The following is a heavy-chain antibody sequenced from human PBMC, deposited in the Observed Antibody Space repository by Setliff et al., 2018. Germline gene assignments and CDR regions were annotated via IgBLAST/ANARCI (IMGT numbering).Heavy chain of an antibody. V-gene: IGHV1-46*01. CDR3: ARVRQGYYDSSGAYYYYGMDV. CDR2: INPSGGST. Sequence: ASVKVSCKASGYTFTSYYMHWVRQAPGQGLEWMGIINPSGGSTSYAQKLQGRVTMTTDTSTSTAYMELRSLRSDDTAVYYCARVRQGYYDSSGAYYYYGMDVWGQGTTVTVSS. J-gene: IGHJ6*02. CDR1: GYTFTSYY. D-gene: IGHD3-22*01.